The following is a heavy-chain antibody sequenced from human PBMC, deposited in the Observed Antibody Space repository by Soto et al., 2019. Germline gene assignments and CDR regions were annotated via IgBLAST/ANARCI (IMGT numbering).Heavy chain of an antibody. Sequence: QVQLVQSGAEVKKPGASVKVSCKASGYTFTSYDINWVRQATGQGLEWMGWMNPNSGNTGYAQKFQGRVTMTRNTSISTAYMGLSSLRSEDTAVYYCARVCSGGSCNGVWFDPWGQGTLVTVSS. CDR2: MNPNSGNT. D-gene: IGHD2-15*01. CDR3: ARVCSGGSCNGVWFDP. CDR1: GYTFTSYD. J-gene: IGHJ5*02. V-gene: IGHV1-8*01.